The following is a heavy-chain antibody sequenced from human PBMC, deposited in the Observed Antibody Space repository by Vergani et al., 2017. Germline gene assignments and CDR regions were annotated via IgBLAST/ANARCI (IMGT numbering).Heavy chain of an antibody. CDR1: GFTFSSYG. D-gene: IGHD5-18*01. V-gene: IGHV3-30*18. CDR3: AKDLPGDTSMGGGDY. J-gene: IGHJ4*02. CDR2: ISYDGSNK. Sequence: QVQLVESGGGVVQPGRSLRLSCAASGFTFSSYGMHWVRQAPGKGLEWVAVISYDGSNKYYADSVKGRFTISRDNSKNTLYLQMNSLRAESTAVYYCAKDLPGDTSMGGGDYWGQGTLVTVSS.